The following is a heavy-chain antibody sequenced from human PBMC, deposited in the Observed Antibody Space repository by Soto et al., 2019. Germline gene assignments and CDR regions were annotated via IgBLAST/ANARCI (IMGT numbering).Heavy chain of an antibody. J-gene: IGHJ4*02. V-gene: IGHV1-69*13. CDR2: IIPFFNTS. D-gene: IGHD1-26*01. CDR3: AGESAYGGNPLAFLY. CDR1: EDTFSSYA. Sequence: VASVKVSCKASEDTFSSYAISWVRQAPGQGLDWMGGIIPFFNTSNYAQKFQGRVTITADESTSTAYMELSSLRSEDTAMYYCAGESAYGGNPLAFLYWGQGTLVTVSS.